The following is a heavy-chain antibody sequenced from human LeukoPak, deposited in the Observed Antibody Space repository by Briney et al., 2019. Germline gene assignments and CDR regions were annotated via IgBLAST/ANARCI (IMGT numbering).Heavy chain of an antibody. CDR1: GGSISSYY. D-gene: IGHD3-22*01. Sequence: SETLSLTCTVSGGSISSYYWSWIRQPAGKGLEWIGRIYTSGSTNYNPSLKSRVAMSVDTSKNQSSLKLSSVTAADTAVYYCARDVVGITLDAFDIWGQGTMVTVSS. V-gene: IGHV4-4*07. CDR3: ARDVVGITLDAFDI. J-gene: IGHJ3*02. CDR2: IYTSGST.